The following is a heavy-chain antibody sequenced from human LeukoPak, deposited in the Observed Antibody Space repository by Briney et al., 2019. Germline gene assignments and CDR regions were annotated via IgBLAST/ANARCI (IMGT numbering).Heavy chain of an antibody. Sequence: PGGSLRLSCAASGFTVSSNYMSWVRQAPGKGLEWVSAISGSGGSTYYADSVKGRFTISRDNSKNTLYLQMNSLRAEDTAVYYCAKSSDYGGKGPFDYWGQGTLVTVSS. D-gene: IGHD4-23*01. V-gene: IGHV3-23*01. CDR1: GFTVSSNY. J-gene: IGHJ4*02. CDR3: AKSSDYGGKGPFDY. CDR2: ISGSGGST.